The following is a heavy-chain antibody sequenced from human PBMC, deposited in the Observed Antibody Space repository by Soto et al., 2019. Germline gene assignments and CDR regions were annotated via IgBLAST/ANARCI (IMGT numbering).Heavy chain of an antibody. CDR2: IYHSGST. Sequence: SETLSLTCAVSGGSISSGGYSWSWIRQPPGKGLEWIGYIYHSGSTYYNPSLKSRVTISVDRSKNQFSLKLSSVTAADTAVSYCARGSVPAAITSYYYGMDVWGPGTTVTVSS. CDR3: ARGSVPAAITSYYYGMDV. V-gene: IGHV4-30-2*01. CDR1: GGSISSGGYS. D-gene: IGHD2-2*01. J-gene: IGHJ6*01.